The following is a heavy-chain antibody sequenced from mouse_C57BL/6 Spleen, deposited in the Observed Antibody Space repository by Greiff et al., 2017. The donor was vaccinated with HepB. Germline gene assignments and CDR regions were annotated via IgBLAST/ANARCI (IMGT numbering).Heavy chain of an antibody. Sequence: QVQLQQPGAELVKPGASVKLSCKASGYTFTSYWMHWVKQRPGQGLEWIGMIHPNSGSTNYNEKFKSKATLTVDKSSSTAYMQLSSLTSEDSAVYYCARRVYYDYFDYRGRGTTLSVSS. J-gene: IGHJ2*01. D-gene: IGHD2-4*01. V-gene: IGHV1-64*01. CDR2: IHPNSGST. CDR3: ARRVYYDYFDY. CDR1: GYTFTSYW.